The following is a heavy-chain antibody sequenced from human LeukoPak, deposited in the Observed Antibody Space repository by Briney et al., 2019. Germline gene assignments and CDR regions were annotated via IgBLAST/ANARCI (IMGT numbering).Heavy chain of an antibody. CDR3: ARGMALFDY. J-gene: IGHJ4*02. CDR1: GGSISSGSYY. CDR2: IYTSGST. D-gene: IGHD2-8*01. Sequence: SETLSLTCTVSGGSISSGSYYWSWIRQPAGKGLEWIGRIYTSGSTNYNPSLKSRVTISVDTSKNQFSLKLSSVTAADTAVYYCARGMALFDYWGQGTLVTVSS. V-gene: IGHV4-61*02.